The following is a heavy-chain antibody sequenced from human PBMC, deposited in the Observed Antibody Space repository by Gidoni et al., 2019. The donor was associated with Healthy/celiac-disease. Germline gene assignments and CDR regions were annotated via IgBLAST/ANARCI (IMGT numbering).Heavy chain of an antibody. D-gene: IGHD3-10*01. CDR3: AKDLGSGSPYYYGMDV. Sequence: EVQLVESGGGLVQPGGSLRLSCAASGFPFSRYAMSWVRQAPGKGLEWVSAISGSGGSTYYADSVKGRFTISRDNSKNTLYLQMNSLRAEDTAVYYCAKDLGSGSPYYYGMDVWGQGTTVTVSS. CDR2: ISGSGGST. V-gene: IGHV3-23*04. CDR1: GFPFSRYA. J-gene: IGHJ6*02.